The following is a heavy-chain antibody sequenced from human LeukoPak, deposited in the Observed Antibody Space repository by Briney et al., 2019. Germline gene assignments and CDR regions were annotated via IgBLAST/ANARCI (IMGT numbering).Heavy chain of an antibody. CDR3: ARVDYVWGSYRYTRIDY. CDR1: GYTFTSYA. Sequence: ASVKVSCKASGYTFTSYAMNWVRQAPGQGLEWMGWINTNTGNPTYAQGFTGRFVFSLDTSVSTAYLQISSLKAEDTAVYYCARVDYVWGSYRYTRIDYWGQGTLVTVSS. J-gene: IGHJ4*02. D-gene: IGHD3-16*02. CDR2: INTNTGNP. V-gene: IGHV7-4-1*02.